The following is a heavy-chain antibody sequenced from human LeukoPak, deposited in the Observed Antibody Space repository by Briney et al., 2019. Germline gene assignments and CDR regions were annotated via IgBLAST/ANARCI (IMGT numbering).Heavy chain of an antibody. V-gene: IGHV4-59*01. D-gene: IGHD3-10*01. CDR3: ARELRGAAYGSGILNWFDP. J-gene: IGHJ5*02. CDR1: GGSISSYY. Sequence: SETLSLTCTVSGGSISSYYWSWIRQPPGKGLEWIGYIYYSGSTYYNPSLKSRVTISVDTSKNQFSLKLSSVTAADTAVYYCARELRGAAYGSGILNWFDPWGQGTLVTVSS. CDR2: IYYSGST.